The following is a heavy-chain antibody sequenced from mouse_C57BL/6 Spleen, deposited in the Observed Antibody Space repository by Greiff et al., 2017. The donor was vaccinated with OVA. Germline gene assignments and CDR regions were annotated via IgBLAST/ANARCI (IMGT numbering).Heavy chain of an antibody. J-gene: IGHJ2*01. CDR3: ASGPGFDY. Sequence: EVKLVESGGGLVKPGGSLKLSCAASGFTFSDYGMHWVRQAPEKGLEWVAYISSGSSTIYYADTVKGRFTISRDNAKNTLCLQMTRLRSEDTAMYYCASGPGFDYWGQGTTLTVSS. V-gene: IGHV5-17*01. CDR2: ISSGSSTI. CDR1: GFTFSDYG.